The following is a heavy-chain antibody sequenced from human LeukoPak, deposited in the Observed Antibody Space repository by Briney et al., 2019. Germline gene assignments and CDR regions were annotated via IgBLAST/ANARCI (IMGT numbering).Heavy chain of an antibody. J-gene: IGHJ3*02. CDR2: IYYSGST. D-gene: IGHD4-23*01. CDR1: GGSISSYY. CDR3: ARNTPVVENAFDI. V-gene: IGHV4-59*01. Sequence: SETLSLTCTVSGGSISSYYWSWIRQPPGKGLECIGYIYYSGSTNYNPSLKSRVTISVDTSKNQFSLKLSSVTAADTAVYYCARNTPVVENAFDIWGQGTMVTVSS.